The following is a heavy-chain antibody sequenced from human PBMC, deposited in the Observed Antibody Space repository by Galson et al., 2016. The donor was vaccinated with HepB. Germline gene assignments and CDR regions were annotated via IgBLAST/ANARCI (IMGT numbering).Heavy chain of an antibody. CDR1: GGSISSYY. D-gene: IGHD3-22*01. CDR2: IYNSGRN. CDR3: APDRDSSSYYSLDY. V-gene: IGHV4-59*01. Sequence: LSLTCTVSGGSISSYYWSWIRQPPGKGLEWIGYIYNSGRNNYNPSLKSRVTISVDTSKNQFYLNLRSVTAAGTAVYYCAPDRDSSSYYSLDYWGQGTLVTVSS. J-gene: IGHJ4*02.